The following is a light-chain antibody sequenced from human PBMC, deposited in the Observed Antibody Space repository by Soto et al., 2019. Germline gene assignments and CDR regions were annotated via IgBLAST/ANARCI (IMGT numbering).Light chain of an antibody. CDR1: SSDVGGYNF. V-gene: IGLV2-14*01. CDR3: SSYTSSSTLVV. J-gene: IGLJ2*01. Sequence: QLVLTQPASVSGSPGQSITISCTGTSSDVGGYNFVSWYQQHPGKAPKLMIYDVSNRPSGVSNRFSGSKSGITASLTISGLQAEDEADYYCSSYTSSSTLVVFGGGTKLTVL. CDR2: DVS.